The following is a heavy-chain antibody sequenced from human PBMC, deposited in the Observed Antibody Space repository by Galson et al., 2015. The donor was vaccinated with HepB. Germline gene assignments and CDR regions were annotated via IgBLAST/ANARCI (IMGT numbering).Heavy chain of an antibody. D-gene: IGHD2-2*01. Sequence: SLRLSCAASGFTFSSYAMSWVRQAPGKGLECVSVISNNDGITFYADSVKGRFTISRDNSKNTLYLQVNSLRAEDTAVYYCANIVVTPGSFDYWGQGTLVTVSS. CDR1: GFTFSSYA. V-gene: IGHV3-23*01. J-gene: IGHJ4*02. CDR3: ANIVVTPGSFDY. CDR2: ISNNDGIT.